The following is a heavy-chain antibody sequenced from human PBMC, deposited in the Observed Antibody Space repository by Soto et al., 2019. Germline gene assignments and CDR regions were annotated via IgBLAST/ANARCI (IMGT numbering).Heavy chain of an antibody. J-gene: IGHJ4*02. V-gene: IGHV3-23*01. CDR2: ISGSGGST. CDR3: AKVDSAGLYYGSGSYYYYFDY. Sequence: GGSLRLSCAASGFTFSSYAMSWVRQAPGKGLEWVSAISGSGGSTYYADSVKGRFTISRDNSKNTLYLQMNSLRAEDTAVYYCAKVDSAGLYYGSGSYYYYFDYWGQGTLVTVSS. CDR1: GFTFSSYA. D-gene: IGHD3-10*01.